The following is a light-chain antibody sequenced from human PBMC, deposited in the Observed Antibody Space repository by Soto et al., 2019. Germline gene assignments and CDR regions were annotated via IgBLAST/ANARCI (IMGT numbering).Light chain of an antibody. CDR2: KAS. CDR3: QRYNTYSRT. CDR1: QSISTW. J-gene: IGKJ1*01. V-gene: IGKV1-5*03. Sequence: DIQMTQYPSTLSAFVGETVTITCRASQSISTWLAWYQQKPGKAPKLLIYKASTLQSGVPSRFSGTGSGTDFSLTSSSLQPDDFATSYCQRYNTYSRTFGQGTRVEV.